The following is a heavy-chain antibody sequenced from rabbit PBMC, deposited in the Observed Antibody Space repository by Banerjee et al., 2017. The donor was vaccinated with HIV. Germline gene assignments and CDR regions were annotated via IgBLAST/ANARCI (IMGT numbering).Heavy chain of an antibody. CDR3: ARETGSSDYMTRLDL. J-gene: IGHJ3*01. D-gene: IGHD8-1*01. CDR1: GFSFSSSYY. Sequence: QSLEESGGDLVKPGASLTLTCTASGFSFSSSYYMCWVRQAPGKGLEWIGCIYTGHSGSTYYASWAKDRFTISKASSTTVTLEMTSLTAADTATYFCARETGSSDYMTRLDLWGQGTLVTVS. V-gene: IGHV1S40*01. CDR2: IYTGHSGST.